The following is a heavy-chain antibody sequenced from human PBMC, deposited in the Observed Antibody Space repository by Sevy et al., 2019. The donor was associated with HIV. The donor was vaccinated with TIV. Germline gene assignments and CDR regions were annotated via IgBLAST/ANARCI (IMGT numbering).Heavy chain of an antibody. D-gene: IGHD4-17*01. Sequence: GGSLRLSCKASGFAFRDSAIHWVRQSPGKGLEWVALISHGGSYEYYVDSVKGRFTVSSDRSKNILYLQMDSLRAEDTAVYYCARMVSGGLRWELIKENAFDIWGQGTAVTVSS. V-gene: IGHV3-30-3*01. CDR2: ISHGGSYE. CDR3: ARMVSGGLRWELIKENAFDI. J-gene: IGHJ3*02. CDR1: GFAFRDSA.